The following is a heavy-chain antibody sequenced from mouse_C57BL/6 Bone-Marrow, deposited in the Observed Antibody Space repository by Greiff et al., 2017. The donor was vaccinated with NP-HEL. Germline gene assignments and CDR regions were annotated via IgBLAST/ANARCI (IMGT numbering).Heavy chain of an antibody. Sequence: EVKVVESGGDLVKPGGSLKLSCAASGFTFSSYGMSWVRQTPDKRLEWVATISSGGSYTYYPDSVKGRFTISRDNAKNTLYLQMSSLKSEDTAMYYCARLTVVATRFAYWGQGTLVTVSA. J-gene: IGHJ3*01. CDR3: ARLTVVATRFAY. CDR1: GFTFSSYG. CDR2: ISSGGSYT. D-gene: IGHD1-1*01. V-gene: IGHV5-6*01.